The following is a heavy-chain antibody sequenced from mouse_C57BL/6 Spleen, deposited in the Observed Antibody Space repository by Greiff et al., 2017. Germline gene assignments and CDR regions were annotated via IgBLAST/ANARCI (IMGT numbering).Heavy chain of an antibody. J-gene: IGHJ4*01. V-gene: IGHV1-55*01. Sequence: QVQLQQPGAELVKPGASVKMSCKASGYTFTSYWITWVKQRPGQGLEWIGDIYPGSGSTNYNEKFKSKATLTVDTSSSTAYMQLSSLTSEDYAVYYCAREAEYDYDGVYAMDYWGQGTSVTVSS. D-gene: IGHD2-4*01. CDR1: GYTFTSYW. CDR2: IYPGSGST. CDR3: AREAEYDYDGVYAMDY.